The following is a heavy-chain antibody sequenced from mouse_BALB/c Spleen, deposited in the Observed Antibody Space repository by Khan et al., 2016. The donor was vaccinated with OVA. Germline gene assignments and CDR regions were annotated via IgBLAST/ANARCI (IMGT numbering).Heavy chain of an antibody. D-gene: IGHD2-2*01. J-gene: IGHJ3*01. V-gene: IGHV1-18*01. CDR3: ARQVNGGFAY. CDR1: GYTFTDYN. Sequence: VQLQQSGPELVKPGASVKIPCKASGYTFTDYNMAWVKQSHGKSLEWIGDIIPNNGGTIYNQKFKGKATLTVDKSSNTAELELRSLTSWDTAVYDCARQVNGGFAYWGQGSLVTVSA. CDR2: IIPNNGGT.